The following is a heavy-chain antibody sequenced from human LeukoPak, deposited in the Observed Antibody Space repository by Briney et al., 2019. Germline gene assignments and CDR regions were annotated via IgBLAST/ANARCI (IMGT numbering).Heavy chain of an antibody. D-gene: IGHD5-12*01. J-gene: IGHJ4*02. Sequence: PGGSLRLSCAASGFTVSSNYMSWVRHAPGKGLEWVSATYSGGSTYYADSVKGRFTISTENSKNTLYIQMDSLRAEDTAVYYCARGDIVATSDWGQGTLVTVSS. V-gene: IGHV3-66*02. CDR1: GFTVSSNY. CDR3: ARGDIVATSD. CDR2: TYSGGST.